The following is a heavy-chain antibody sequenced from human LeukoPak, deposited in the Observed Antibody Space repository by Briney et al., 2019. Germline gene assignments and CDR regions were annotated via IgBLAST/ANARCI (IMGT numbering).Heavy chain of an antibody. CDR1: GGSITSYY. V-gene: IGHV4-59*03. CDR3: ASESVPQPGCFDY. J-gene: IGHJ4*02. D-gene: IGHD1-14*01. CDR2: IYFSGGT. Sequence: SETLSLTCIVSGGSITSYYWSWIRQPPGKGLGWFGYIYFSGGTTYNPPIKSRVTISVDTSKTKFSLMRRSAASAATAVYYCASESVPQPGCFDYWGQGTLVTVSS.